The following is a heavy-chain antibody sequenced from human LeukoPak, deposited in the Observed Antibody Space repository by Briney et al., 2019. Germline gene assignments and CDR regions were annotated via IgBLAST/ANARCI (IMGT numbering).Heavy chain of an antibody. V-gene: IGHV1-2*06. CDR2: INPNSGVT. CDR1: GYTFSGYS. J-gene: IGHJ5*01. CDR3: ARDASNWSAFDS. Sequence: ASVKVSCKASGYTFSGYSMHWVRQAPGQGLEWMGRINPNSGVTYYAQKFQGRVNMTSDTSITTAYMELSSLTSDDTATYYCARDASNWSAFDSWGQGTLVIVSS. D-gene: IGHD1-20*01.